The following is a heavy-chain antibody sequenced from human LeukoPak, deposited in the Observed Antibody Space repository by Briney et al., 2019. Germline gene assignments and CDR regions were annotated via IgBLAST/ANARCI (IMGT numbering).Heavy chain of an antibody. CDR2: INSDGSST. Sequence: SXRLXCAASGFTFSSYSMNWVRQAPGXGLVWVSRINSDGSSTSYADSVKGRFTISRDNAKNTLYLQMNSLRAEDTAVYYCARVQQLVHYWGQGTLVTVSS. CDR3: ARVQQLVHY. J-gene: IGHJ4*02. V-gene: IGHV3-74*01. CDR1: GFTFSSYS. D-gene: IGHD6-13*01.